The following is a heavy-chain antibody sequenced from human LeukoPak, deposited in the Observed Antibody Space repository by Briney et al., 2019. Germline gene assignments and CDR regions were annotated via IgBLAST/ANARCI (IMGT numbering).Heavy chain of an antibody. J-gene: IGHJ4*02. CDR3: AKDLGGIYYFDY. Sequence: GGSLRLSCAASGFTFSSYGMSWVRQAPGKGLEWVSAISGSGGSTYYADSVKGRFTISRDNSKNTLYLQMNSLRAEDTAVYYCAKDLGGIYYFDYWGQGTLVTVSS. CDR1: GFTFSSYG. D-gene: IGHD2-8*02. CDR2: ISGSGGST. V-gene: IGHV3-23*01.